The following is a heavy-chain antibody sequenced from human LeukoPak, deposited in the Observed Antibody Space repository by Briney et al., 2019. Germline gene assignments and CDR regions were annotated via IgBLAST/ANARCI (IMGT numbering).Heavy chain of an antibody. D-gene: IGHD3-22*01. CDR1: GFTLSTNA. V-gene: IGHV3-23*01. CDR3: AKAPLSYDSSGPFDY. CDR2: ISGNGVST. J-gene: IGHJ4*02. Sequence: GGSLRLSCLTSGFTLSTNAMSWVRQAPGKGLEWVSAISGNGVSTYYADSVKGRFTISRDNSKNTLYLQMNSLRAEDTAVYYCAKAPLSYDSSGPFDYWGQGTLVTVSS.